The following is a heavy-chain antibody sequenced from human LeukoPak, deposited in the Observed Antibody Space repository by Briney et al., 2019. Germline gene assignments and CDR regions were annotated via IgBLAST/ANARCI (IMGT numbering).Heavy chain of an antibody. CDR3: ARDGQLPRTGPNYYYYMDV. D-gene: IGHD6-6*01. CDR2: IIPIFVTA. J-gene: IGHJ6*03. V-gene: IGHV1-69*05. CDR1: GGTFSSDA. Sequence: GASVKVSCKASGGTFSSDAISWGRQAPGRGLEWMGGIIPIFVTANYAQKFQGRVTITTDESTSTAYMELSRLRSEDTAVYYCARDGQLPRTGPNYYYYMDVWGKGTTVTVSS.